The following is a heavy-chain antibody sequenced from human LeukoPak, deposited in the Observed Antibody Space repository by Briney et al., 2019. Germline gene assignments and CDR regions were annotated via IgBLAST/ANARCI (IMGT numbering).Heavy chain of an antibody. CDR1: GYTFTTYW. V-gene: IGHV5-51*01. CDR3: ARQVAFGATGFDF. CDR2: IYPGDSET. J-gene: IGHJ4*02. D-gene: IGHD3-3*02. Sequence: GESLKISCKGSGYTFTTYWIAWVRQMPGEGLEWMGIIYPGDSETRYSPSFQGQVTISADKSITTAYLQWSGLKASDTAIYYCARQVAFGATGFDFWGQGTLVTVSS.